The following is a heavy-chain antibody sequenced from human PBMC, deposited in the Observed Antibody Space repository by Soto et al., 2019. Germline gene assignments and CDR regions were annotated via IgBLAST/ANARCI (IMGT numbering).Heavy chain of an antibody. D-gene: IGHD1-1*01. CDR2: IYYSGST. J-gene: IGHJ3*02. CDR1: GGSISIGGYY. Sequence: SLTCTVSGGSISIGGYYWSWIRQHPGKGLEWIGYIYYSGSTYYNPSLKSRVTISVDTSKNQFSLKLSSVTAADTAAYYCARATTGTTHDAFDIWGQGTMVTVSS. V-gene: IGHV4-31*03. CDR3: ARATTGTTHDAFDI.